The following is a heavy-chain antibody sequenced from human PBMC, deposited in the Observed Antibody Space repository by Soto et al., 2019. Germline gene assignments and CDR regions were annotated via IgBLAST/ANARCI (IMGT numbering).Heavy chain of an antibody. D-gene: IGHD3-9*01. J-gene: IGHJ6*03. Sequence: GGSLRLSCAASGFTFSSYWMSWVRQAPGKGLEWVANIKQDGSEKYYVDSVKGRFTISRDNAKNSLYLQMNSLRAEDTAVYYCAREQLLDSVLRYFDWRDGTGTPRYYYYMDVWGKGTTVTVSS. CDR3: AREQLLDSVLRYFDWRDGTGTPRYYYYMDV. CDR1: GFTFSSYW. V-gene: IGHV3-7*01. CDR2: IKQDGSEK.